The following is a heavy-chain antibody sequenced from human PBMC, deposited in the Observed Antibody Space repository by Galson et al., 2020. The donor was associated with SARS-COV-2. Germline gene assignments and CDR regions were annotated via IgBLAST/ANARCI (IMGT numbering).Heavy chain of an antibody. D-gene: IGHD2-8*01. CDR1: GFTFSAYG. J-gene: IGHJ4*02. CDR3: ARDEDIVLMMYALDY. V-gene: IGHV3-33*01. Sequence: RLSCAASGFTFSAYGMHWVRQVPGKGLEWVAVIWFDGSKKYYADSVKGRFTISRDNSNNMVYLQMNSLRDEDTAVYYCARDEDIVLMMYALDYWGQGALVTVSS. CDR2: IWFDGSKK.